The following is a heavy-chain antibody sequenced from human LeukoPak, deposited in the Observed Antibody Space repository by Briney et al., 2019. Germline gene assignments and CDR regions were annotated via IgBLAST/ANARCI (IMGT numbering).Heavy chain of an antibody. J-gene: IGHJ4*02. D-gene: IGHD3-22*01. CDR2: MYYGGST. CDR3: ARLVYDSRGYYFDY. Sequence: PSETLSLTCTVSGGSISSSSYYWGWIRQPPGKGLEWIGSMYYGGSTNYNPSLKSRVTISIDTSKNQFSLKLSSVTAADTAVHHCARLVYDSRGYYFDYWGQGTLVTVSS. CDR1: GGSISSSSYY. V-gene: IGHV4-39*07.